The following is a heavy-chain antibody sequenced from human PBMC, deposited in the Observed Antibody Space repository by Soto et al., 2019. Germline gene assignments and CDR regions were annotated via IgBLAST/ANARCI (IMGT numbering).Heavy chain of an antibody. V-gene: IGHV3-33*01. CDR1: GFTFSSYG. CDR2: IWYDGSNK. CDR3: ARRGRDVDTAMVTLGLFDY. D-gene: IGHD5-18*01. Sequence: QVQLVESGGGVVQPGRSLRLSCAASGFTFSSYGMHWVRQAPGKGLEWVAVIWYDGSNKYYADSVKGRFTISRDNSKNTLYLQMNSLRADDTAVYYCARRGRDVDTAMVTLGLFDYWGQGTLVTVSS. J-gene: IGHJ4*02.